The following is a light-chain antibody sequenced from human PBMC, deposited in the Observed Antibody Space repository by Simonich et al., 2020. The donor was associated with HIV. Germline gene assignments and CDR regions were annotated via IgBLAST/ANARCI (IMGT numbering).Light chain of an antibody. CDR2: KAS. V-gene: IGKV1-5*03. CDR3: QKYTGAPSLT. J-gene: IGKJ4*01. CDR1: QSISSW. Sequence: DIQMTQSPSTLSASVGDRVTITCRASQSISSWLAWYQQKPGKAPKLLIYKASSLESGVPSRISGSGSGTEFTLTISGLQPEDVATYYCQKYTGAPSLTFGGGTKVEIK.